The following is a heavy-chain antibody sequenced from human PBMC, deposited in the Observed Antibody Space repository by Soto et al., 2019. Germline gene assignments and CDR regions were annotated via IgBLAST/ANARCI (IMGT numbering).Heavy chain of an antibody. CDR3: AREDDGGDRDYYGLDV. D-gene: IGHD2-21*02. Sequence: TCTVSGGSISTDHYHWTWIRQAPGKGLEWIGYIHYSGSIQFNPSLQSRVSMSVDTSKNLFSLRLSSVTAADTAVYFCAREDDGGDRDYYGLDVWGQGTTVTVSS. V-gene: IGHV4-30-4*01. J-gene: IGHJ6*02. CDR2: IHYSGSI. CDR1: GGSISTDHYH.